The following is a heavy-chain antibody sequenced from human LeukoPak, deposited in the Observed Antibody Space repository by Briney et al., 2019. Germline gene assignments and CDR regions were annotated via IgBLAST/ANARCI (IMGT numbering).Heavy chain of an antibody. CDR3: TTIVVVTAAHFDY. J-gene: IGHJ4*02. CDR1: GFTFSDYY. Sequence: PGGSLRLSCAASGFTFSDYYMSWIRQAPGKGLEWVSYISSSSSYTNYADSVKGRFTISRDNAKNSLYLQMNSLRAEDTAVYYCTTIVVVTAAHFDYWGQGTLVTVSS. CDR2: ISSSSSYT. D-gene: IGHD2-21*02. V-gene: IGHV3-11*03.